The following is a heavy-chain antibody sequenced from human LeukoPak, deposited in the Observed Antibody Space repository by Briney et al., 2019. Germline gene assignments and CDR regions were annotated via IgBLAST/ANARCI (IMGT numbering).Heavy chain of an antibody. CDR2: ISSSSSYI. CDR1: GFTFSSYS. J-gene: IGHJ4*02. CDR3: ARDRSSSWYYFDY. Sequence: GGSLGLSCAASGFTFSSYSMNWVRQAPGKGLEWVSSISSSSSYIYYADSVKGRFTISRDNAKNSLYLQMNSLRAEDTAVYYCARDRSSSWYYFDYWGQGTLVTVSS. D-gene: IGHD6-13*01. V-gene: IGHV3-21*01.